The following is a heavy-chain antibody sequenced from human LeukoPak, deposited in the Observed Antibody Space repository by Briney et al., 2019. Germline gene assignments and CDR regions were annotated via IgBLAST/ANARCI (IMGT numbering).Heavy chain of an antibody. D-gene: IGHD5-18*01. Sequence: SETLSLTCTVSGGSISSSSYYWGWIRQPPGKGLEWIGSIYYSGSTYYNPSLKSRVTISVDTSKNQFSLKLSSVTAADTAVYYCARPRTAISGAYYYYYMDVWGKGTTVTVSS. J-gene: IGHJ6*03. CDR2: IYYSGST. CDR3: ARPRTAISGAYYYYYMDV. V-gene: IGHV4-39*01. CDR1: GGSISSSSYY.